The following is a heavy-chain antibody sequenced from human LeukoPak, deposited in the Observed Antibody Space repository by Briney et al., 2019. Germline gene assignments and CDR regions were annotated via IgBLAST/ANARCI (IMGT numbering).Heavy chain of an antibody. J-gene: IGHJ4*02. Sequence: AAVKVSCKASGYTFTGYYMHWVRQPPGQGLEWMGRINPNSGGTNYAQKFQGRVTMTRDTSISTAYMELSRLRSDDTAVYYCARESYGLSLDYWGQGTLVTVSS. CDR2: INPNSGGT. D-gene: IGHD5-18*01. V-gene: IGHV1-2*06. CDR1: GYTFTGYY. CDR3: ARESYGLSLDY.